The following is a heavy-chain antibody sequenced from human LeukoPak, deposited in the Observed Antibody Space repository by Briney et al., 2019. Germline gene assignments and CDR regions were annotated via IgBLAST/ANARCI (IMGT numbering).Heavy chain of an antibody. D-gene: IGHD3-22*01. CDR2: ISYDGSNK. CDR3: AKGYDSSGYYYFDY. J-gene: IGHJ4*02. Sequence: GGSLRLSCAASGFTFSSYGMHWVRQAPGKGLEWVAVISYDGSNKYYADSVKGRFTISRDNPKNTLYLQMNSLRAEDTAVYYCAKGYDSSGYYYFDYWGQGTLVTVSS. V-gene: IGHV3-30*18. CDR1: GFTFSSYG.